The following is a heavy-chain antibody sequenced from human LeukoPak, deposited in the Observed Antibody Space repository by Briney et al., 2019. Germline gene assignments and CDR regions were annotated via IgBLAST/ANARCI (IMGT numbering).Heavy chain of an antibody. V-gene: IGHV3-23*01. CDR1: GFTLSSYA. J-gene: IGHJ4*02. Sequence: GGSLRLSCAASGFTLSSYAMSWVRQAPGKGLEWVSSISASGGSTNYADSVKGRFTISRDNSKNTVYLQMNSLRAEDTAVYYCAKESAGYSYGSYFDYWGQGTLVTVSS. CDR2: ISASGGST. CDR3: AKESAGYSYGSYFDY. D-gene: IGHD5-18*01.